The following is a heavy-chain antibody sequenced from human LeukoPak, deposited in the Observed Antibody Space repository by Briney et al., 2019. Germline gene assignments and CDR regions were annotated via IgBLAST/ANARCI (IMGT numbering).Heavy chain of an antibody. Sequence: KPSETLSLTCAVYGGSFSGYDWSWIRQPPGKGLEWIGEINHSGSTNYNPSLKSRVTISVDTSKNQFSLKLSSVTAADTAVYYCARGPGSSGWYDGSNFDYWGQGTLVTVSS. CDR1: GGSFSGYD. J-gene: IGHJ4*02. CDR3: ARGPGSSGWYDGSNFDY. CDR2: INHSGST. V-gene: IGHV4-34*01. D-gene: IGHD6-19*01.